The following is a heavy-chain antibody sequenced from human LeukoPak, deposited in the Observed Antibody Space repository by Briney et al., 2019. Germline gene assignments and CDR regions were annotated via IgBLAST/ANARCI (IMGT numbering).Heavy chain of an antibody. J-gene: IGHJ4*02. V-gene: IGHV3-21*01. Sequence: GGSLRLSCAASGFTFSSYSMNWVRQAPGKGLEWVSSISSSSSYIYYADSVKGRFTISRDNAKNSLYLQMNSLRAEDTAVYYCAREGSIAAREFDYWGQGTLVTVSS. CDR2: ISSSSSYI. D-gene: IGHD6-6*01. CDR1: GFTFSSYS. CDR3: AREGSIAAREFDY.